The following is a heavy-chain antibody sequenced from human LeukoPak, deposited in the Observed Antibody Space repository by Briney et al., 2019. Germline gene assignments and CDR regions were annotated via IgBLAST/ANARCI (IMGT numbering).Heavy chain of an antibody. V-gene: IGHV1-2*02. J-gene: IGHJ4*02. CDR3: ARAAAPGTADYFDY. Sequence: ASVKVSCKASGYTFTSNSINWVRQAPGQGLEWMGWINPNSGGTNYAQKFQGRVTMTRDTSISTAYMELSRLRSDDTAVYYCARAAAPGTADYFDYWGQGTLVTVSS. CDR2: INPNSGGT. D-gene: IGHD6-13*01. CDR1: GYTFTSNS.